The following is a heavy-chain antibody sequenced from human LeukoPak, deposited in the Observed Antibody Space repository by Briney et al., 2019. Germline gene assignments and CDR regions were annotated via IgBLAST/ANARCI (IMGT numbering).Heavy chain of an antibody. D-gene: IGHD3-3*01. V-gene: IGHV3-9*01. J-gene: IGHJ4*02. CDR1: GFTFSSYW. Sequence: PGGSLRLSCAASGFTFSSYWMSWVRQAPGKGLEWVSGISWNSGSIGYADSVKGRFTISRDNAKNSLYLQMNSLRAEDTALYYCARVWSGYPYYFDYWGQGTLVTVSS. CDR2: ISWNSGSI. CDR3: ARVWSGYPYYFDY.